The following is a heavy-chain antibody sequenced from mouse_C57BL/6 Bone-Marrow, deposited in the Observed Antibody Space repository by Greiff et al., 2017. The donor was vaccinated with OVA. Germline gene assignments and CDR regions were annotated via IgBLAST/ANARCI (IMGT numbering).Heavy chain of an antibody. CDR2: IHPNSGST. V-gene: IGHV1-64*01. Sequence: QVQLKQPGAELVKPGASVKLSCKASGYTFTSYWMHWVKQRPGQGLEWIGMIHPNSGSTNYNEKFKSKATLTVDKSSSTAYMQLSSLTSEDSAVYYCAREGYGWFAYWGQGTLVTVSA. CDR1: GYTFTSYW. CDR3: AREGYGWFAY. J-gene: IGHJ3*01. D-gene: IGHD1-1*02.